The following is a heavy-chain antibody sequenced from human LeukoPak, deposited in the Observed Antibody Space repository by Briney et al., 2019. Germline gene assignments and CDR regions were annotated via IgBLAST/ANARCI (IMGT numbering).Heavy chain of an antibody. CDR3: ARGGRSGDYYDSSGGRFDY. CDR1: GGSFSGYY. D-gene: IGHD3-22*01. Sequence: SETLSLTCAVYGGSFSGYYWSWIRQPPGKGLEWIGEINHSGSTNYNPPLKSRVTISIDTSKNQFSLKLSSVTAADTAVYYCARGGRSGDYYDSSGGRFDYWGQGTLVTVSS. J-gene: IGHJ4*02. V-gene: IGHV4-34*01. CDR2: INHSGST.